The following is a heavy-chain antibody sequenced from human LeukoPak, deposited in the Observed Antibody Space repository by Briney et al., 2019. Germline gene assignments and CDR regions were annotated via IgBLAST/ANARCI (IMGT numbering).Heavy chain of an antibody. D-gene: IGHD3-22*01. V-gene: IGHV3-7*03. CDR3: ARSYYDSSGYYFDAFDI. J-gene: IGHJ3*02. Sequence: PSGTLSLTCTVSGDSINSLDLWSWVRQAPGKGLEWVANIKQDGSEKYYVDSVKGRFTISRDNAKNSLYLQMNSLRAEDTAVYYCARSYYDSSGYYFDAFDIWGQGTMVTVSS. CDR2: IKQDGSEK. CDR1: GDSINSLDL.